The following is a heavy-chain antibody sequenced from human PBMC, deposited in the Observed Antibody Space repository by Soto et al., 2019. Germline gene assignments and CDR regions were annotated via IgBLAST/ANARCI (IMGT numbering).Heavy chain of an antibody. Sequence: QVQLVQSGAEVKEPGASVTVSCRASGDRFTDYYMHWVRQAPGQGLEWMGWINPNSGVTKYAQKFQGGDTLTRDTSIRTVYMQLSRLRFDDTAIYYCARESGGATATLDYYYFYMDVWGTGTTVTVSS. CDR2: INPNSGVT. J-gene: IGHJ6*03. CDR1: GDRFTDYY. V-gene: IGHV1-2*02. D-gene: IGHD5-12*01. CDR3: ARESGGATATLDYYYFYMDV.